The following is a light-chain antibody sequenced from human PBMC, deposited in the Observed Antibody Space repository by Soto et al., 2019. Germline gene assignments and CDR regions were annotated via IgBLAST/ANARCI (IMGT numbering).Light chain of an antibody. CDR2: EVS. CDR3: RSYGGKGAGV. J-gene: IGLJ3*02. Sequence: QSVLTQPASVSGSPGQSITISCSGSSGDVGNYDLVSWYQQIPGKAPQLMIFEVSRRPSRVSDRFSGSKSGNTASLTISGLRAGEGGDFYARSYGGKGAGVFGGGTNLPAL. CDR1: SGDVGNYDL. V-gene: IGLV2-23*02.